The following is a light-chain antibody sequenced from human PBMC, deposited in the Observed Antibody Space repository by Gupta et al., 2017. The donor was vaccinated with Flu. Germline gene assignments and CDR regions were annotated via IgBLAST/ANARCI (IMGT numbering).Light chain of an antibody. J-gene: IGKJ3*01. V-gene: IGKV1-27*01. CDR3: QKYDGAPFT. CDR1: QGISTR. CDR2: AAS. Sequence: PSSLSASKGDRVTITCRASQGISTRLAWYQQIPGKVPKLLIYAASTLQSGVPSRFSGSGSGTDFTLTISSLQPEDVATYYCQKYDGAPFTFGPGTKVDIK.